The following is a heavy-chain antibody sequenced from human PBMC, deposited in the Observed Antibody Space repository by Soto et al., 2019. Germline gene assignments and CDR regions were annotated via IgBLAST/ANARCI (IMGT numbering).Heavy chain of an antibody. D-gene: IGHD6-13*01. CDR1: GASISSFN. V-gene: IGHV4-4*07. CDR3: ARDRGEYTSSWFWYFSH. J-gene: IGHJ2*01. Sequence: SETLSLTCSVSGASISSFNWNWVRQPAGKGPEWVGRLNIAGTINYNPSLKSRITMSMDTSKNQISLHLRSVTAADTAIYYCARDRGEYTSSWFWYFSHWGHGTLVTSPQ. CDR2: LNIAGTI.